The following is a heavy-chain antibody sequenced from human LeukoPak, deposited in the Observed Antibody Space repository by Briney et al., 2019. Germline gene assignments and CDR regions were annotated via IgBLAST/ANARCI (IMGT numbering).Heavy chain of an antibody. CDR1: GFTFSSYA. CDR2: ISSSSSYI. J-gene: IGHJ6*02. D-gene: IGHD6-13*01. Sequence: PGGSLRLSCAASGFTFSSYAMSWVRQAPGKGLEWVSSISSSSSYIYYADSVKGRFTISRDNAKNSLYLQMNSLRAEDTAVYYCARPLGQQLVRGYYYYGMDVWGQGTTVTVSS. V-gene: IGHV3-21*01. CDR3: ARPLGQQLVRGYYYYGMDV.